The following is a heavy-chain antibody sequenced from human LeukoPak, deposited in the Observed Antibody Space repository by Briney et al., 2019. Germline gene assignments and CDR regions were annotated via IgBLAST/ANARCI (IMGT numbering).Heavy chain of an antibody. D-gene: IGHD2-15*01. CDR1: GFSIITGYY. CDR3: GRFIGSARNWFAP. J-gene: IGHJ5*02. V-gene: IGHV4-38-2*01. CDR2: IYPGVNT. Sequence: SETLSLTCAVSGFSIITGYYWGWIRQPPGKGLEWIGNIYPGVNTYYNASLKSRVTISVDTSKNHFSLTVTSVTAADTAVYYCGRFIGSARNWFAPWGQGTWVTVSS.